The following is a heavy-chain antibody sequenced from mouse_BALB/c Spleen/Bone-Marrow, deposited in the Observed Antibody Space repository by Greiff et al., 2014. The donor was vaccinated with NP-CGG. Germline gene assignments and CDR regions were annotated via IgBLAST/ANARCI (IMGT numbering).Heavy chain of an antibody. CDR3: ARGDGFAWFAY. J-gene: IGHJ3*01. Sequence: QVQLQQPGAELVKPGASVKLSCKASGYTFTSYWMHWVKQRPGQGLEWIGEINPSNGRTNYNEKFKSKATLTVDKSSSTAYMQLSSLTPEDSAVYYCARGDGFAWFAYWGQGTLVTVSA. D-gene: IGHD3-3*01. V-gene: IGHV1S81*02. CDR2: INPSNGRT. CDR1: GYTFTSYW.